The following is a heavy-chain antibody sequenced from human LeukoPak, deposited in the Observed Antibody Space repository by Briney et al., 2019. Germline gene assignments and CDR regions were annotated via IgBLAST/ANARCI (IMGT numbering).Heavy chain of an antibody. CDR1: GYTFTGYY. Sequence: ASVKVSCKASGYTFTGYYMHWVRQAPGQGLEWMGWINPNSGGTNYAQKFQGRVTMTRDTSISTAYMELSRLRSDDTAVYYCARDSNFVGPGVASVAGTLASLGYWGQGTLVTVSS. CDR3: ARDSNFVGPGVASVAGTLASLGY. V-gene: IGHV1-2*02. J-gene: IGHJ4*02. D-gene: IGHD6-19*01. CDR2: INPNSGGT.